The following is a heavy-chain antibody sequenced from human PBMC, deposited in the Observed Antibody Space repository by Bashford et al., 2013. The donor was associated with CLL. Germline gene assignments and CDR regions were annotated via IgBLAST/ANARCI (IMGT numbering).Heavy chain of an antibody. CDR3: ARGPMIVVVINPGEPYYYYYLRYGR. J-gene: IGHJ6*02. CDR1: WVLQWLL. D-gene: IGHD3-22*01. V-gene: IGHV4-34*01. Sequence: SETPVPHLRCLWWVLQWLLLELDPSSPPGKGLESDWGNQIIVEDTNYNPSLKSRVTISVDTSKNQFSLKLSSVTAADTAVYYCARGPMIVVVINPGEPYYYYYLRYGRLGPKGPTVTVSS. CDR2: QIIVEDT.